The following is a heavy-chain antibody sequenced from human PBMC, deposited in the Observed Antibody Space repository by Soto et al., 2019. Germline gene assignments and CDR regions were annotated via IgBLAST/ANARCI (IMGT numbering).Heavy chain of an antibody. J-gene: IGHJ5*02. CDR2: ISDSVST. CDR3: ARETRDRFDP. V-gene: IGHV4-30-2*01. Sequence: SETLSLTCAVSGGSISSGGYSWRWIRQPPGKGLEWIGYISDSVSTSYNLSLKSRVTISLDRSKHQVSLKMNSVTAADTALYYCARETRDRFDPWGQGILVTVS. CDR1: GGSISSGGYS.